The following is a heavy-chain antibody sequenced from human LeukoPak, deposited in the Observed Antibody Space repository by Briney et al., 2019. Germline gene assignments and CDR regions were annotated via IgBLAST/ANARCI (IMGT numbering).Heavy chain of an antibody. CDR1: GVSISRNSYY. CDR2: IYNSGST. D-gene: IGHD6-13*01. V-gene: IGHV4-61*05. Sequence: SETLSLTCTVSGVSISRNSYYWAWIRQPPGKGLEWIGYIYNSGSTYYNPSLKSRVTISLDTSKNQFSLKLRSVTAADTAVYYCARQGVRGQYLVHFDYWGQGTLVTVSS. CDR3: ARQGVRGQYLVHFDY. J-gene: IGHJ4*02.